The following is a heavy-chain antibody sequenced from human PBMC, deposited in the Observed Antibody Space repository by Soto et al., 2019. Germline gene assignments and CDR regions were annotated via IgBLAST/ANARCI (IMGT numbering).Heavy chain of an antibody. V-gene: IGHV3-9*01. CDR2: ISWNSGSI. CDR1: GFPFDDYA. CDR3: AKKVNSGPGSQYFDY. Sequence: GGSLRLFCAASGFPFDDYAMHWVRHAPGKGLEWVSGISWNSGSIDYADSVKGRFTISRDNAKNSLYLQMNSLRAEDTAIYYCAKKVNSGPGSQYFDYWGQGTLVTVSS. D-gene: IGHD3-10*01. J-gene: IGHJ4*02.